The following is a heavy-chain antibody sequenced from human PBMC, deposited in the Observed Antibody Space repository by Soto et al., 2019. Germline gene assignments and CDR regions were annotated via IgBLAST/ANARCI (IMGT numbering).Heavy chain of an antibody. D-gene: IGHD3-22*01. J-gene: IGHJ4*02. Sequence: PGGSLRLSCAASGFTFSSYAMHWVRQAPGKGLEWVAVISYDGSNKYYADSVKGRFTISRDNSKNTLYLQMNSLRAEDTAVYYCAREGGAGYYDSSGYPYWGQGTLVTVSS. V-gene: IGHV3-30-3*01. CDR1: GFTFSSYA. CDR2: ISYDGSNK. CDR3: AREGGAGYYDSSGYPY.